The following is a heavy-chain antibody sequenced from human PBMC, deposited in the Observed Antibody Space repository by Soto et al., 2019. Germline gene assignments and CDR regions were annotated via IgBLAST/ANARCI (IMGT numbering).Heavy chain of an antibody. V-gene: IGHV3-23*01. CDR2: ISGSGGST. CDR1: GFTFSSYA. CDR3: AKEGGSDGSGSRYYDMDV. D-gene: IGHD3-10*01. J-gene: IGHJ6*02. Sequence: PGGSLRLSCAASGFTFSSYAMSWVRQAPGKGLEWVSAISGSGGSTYYADSVKGRFTISRDNSKNTLYLQMNSLRAEDTAVYYCAKEGGSDGSGSRYYDMDVWGQGTTVT.